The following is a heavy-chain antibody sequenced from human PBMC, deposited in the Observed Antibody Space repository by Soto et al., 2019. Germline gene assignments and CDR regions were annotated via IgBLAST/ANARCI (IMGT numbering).Heavy chain of an antibody. CDR3: ARDATELDYFDY. J-gene: IGHJ4*02. Sequence: QVQLQESGPGLVKPSQTLSLTCTVSGGSISSGGYYCSWIRQHPGKGLEWIGYIYYSGITYYNPSLKSRVTISVDTSKNQFSLKLSSVTAADTAVYYCARDATELDYFDYWGQGTLVTVSS. D-gene: IGHD2-15*01. CDR2: IYYSGIT. CDR1: GGSISSGGYY. V-gene: IGHV4-31*03.